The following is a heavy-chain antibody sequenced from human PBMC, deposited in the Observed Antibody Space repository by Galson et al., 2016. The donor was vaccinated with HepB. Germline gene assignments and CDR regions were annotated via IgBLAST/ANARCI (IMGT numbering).Heavy chain of an antibody. CDR1: GYTFIGYY. D-gene: IGHD3-16*01. Sequence: SVKVSCKASGYTFIGYYMHWVRQAPGQGLEWMGWINPNSGGTNYAQNFQGRLTMTRDTPITTVNMELTGLRSDDTAMYYCARYRRGGSFDYWGQGTLVTVSS. J-gene: IGHJ4*02. V-gene: IGHV1-2*02. CDR2: INPNSGGT. CDR3: ARYRRGGSFDY.